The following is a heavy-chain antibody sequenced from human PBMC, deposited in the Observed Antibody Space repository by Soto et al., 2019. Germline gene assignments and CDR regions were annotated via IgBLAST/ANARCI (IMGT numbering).Heavy chain of an antibody. CDR3: ATSLDYYDSSPYYDFDL. CDR2: ISRSSSYI. V-gene: IGHV3-21*01. Sequence: GGSLRLSCAASGFTFSSYSMNWVRQAPGKWLEWVSSISRSSSYICYADSVKGRFTISRDNAKNALYLQMNSLRAEDTAVYYCATSLDYYDSSPYYDFDLWGQGTLVTVSS. J-gene: IGHJ4*02. D-gene: IGHD3-22*01. CDR1: GFTFSSYS.